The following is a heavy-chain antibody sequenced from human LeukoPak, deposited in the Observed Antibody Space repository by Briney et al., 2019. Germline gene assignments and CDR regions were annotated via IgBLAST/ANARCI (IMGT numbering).Heavy chain of an antibody. Sequence: GGSLRLSCAASGFTFSSYAMSWVRQAPGEGLEWVSAISGSGGSTYYADSVKGRFTISRDNSKNTLYLQMNSLRAEDTAVYYCAKDLYSSSWYQGYYYYGMDVWGQGTTVTVSS. J-gene: IGHJ6*02. CDR3: AKDLYSSSWYQGYYYYGMDV. V-gene: IGHV3-23*01. CDR1: GFTFSSYA. CDR2: ISGSGGST. D-gene: IGHD6-13*01.